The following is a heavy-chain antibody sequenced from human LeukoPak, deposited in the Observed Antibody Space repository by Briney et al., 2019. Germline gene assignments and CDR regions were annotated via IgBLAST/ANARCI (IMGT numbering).Heavy chain of an antibody. CDR2: IYYSGRT. Sequence: PSETLSLTCSVSGGSISSYYWSWIRQPPGKGLEWIGYIYYSGRTNYNPSLKSRVTISVDTSKNQFSLTLSSVTAADTAVYYCARTTEGYCRGRSCYSYYYYMDVWGKGTTVTVSS. CDR3: ARTTEGYCRGRSCYSYYYYMDV. V-gene: IGHV4-59*01. CDR1: GGSISSYY. D-gene: IGHD2-15*01. J-gene: IGHJ6*03.